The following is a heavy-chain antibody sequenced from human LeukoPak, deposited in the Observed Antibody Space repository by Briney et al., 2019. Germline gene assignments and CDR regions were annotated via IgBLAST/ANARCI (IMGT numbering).Heavy chain of an antibody. CDR1: GGSISSYY. Sequence: SQTLSLTSTVAGGSISSYYWSWIRQPPGKGLEWIGYIYYSGSTSYNPSLKSRVTISVDTSKNQFSLKLSSVTAADTAVYYCAREVPLQWPEGRYFDYWGQGTLVTVSS. J-gene: IGHJ4*02. V-gene: IGHV4-59*01. CDR2: IYYSGST. D-gene: IGHD6-19*01. CDR3: AREVPLQWPEGRYFDY.